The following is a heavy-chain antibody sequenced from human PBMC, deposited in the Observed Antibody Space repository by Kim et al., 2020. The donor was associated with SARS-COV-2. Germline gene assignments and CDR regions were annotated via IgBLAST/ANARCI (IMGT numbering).Heavy chain of an antibody. Sequence: SETLSLTCAVYGGSFSGYYWSWIRQPPGKGLEWIGEINHSGSTNYNPSLKSRVTISVDTSKNQFSLKLSSVTAADTAVYYCAREGPGYSSTPSGDYWGQG. V-gene: IGHV4-34*01. CDR2: INHSGST. D-gene: IGHD6-13*01. CDR1: GGSFSGYY. CDR3: AREGPGYSSTPSGDY. J-gene: IGHJ4*02.